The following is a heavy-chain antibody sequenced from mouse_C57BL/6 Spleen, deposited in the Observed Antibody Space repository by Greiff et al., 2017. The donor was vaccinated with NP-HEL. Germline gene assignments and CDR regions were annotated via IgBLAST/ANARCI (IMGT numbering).Heavy chain of an antibody. CDR3: ARHYGNYVLAY. CDR2: IYPGDGDT. J-gene: IGHJ3*01. V-gene: IGHV1-82*01. CDR1: GYAFSSSW. D-gene: IGHD2-1*01. Sequence: VQLQQSGPELVKPGASVKISCKASGYAFSSSWMNWVKQRPGKGLEWIGRIYPGDGDTNYNGKFKGKATLTADKSSSTAYMQLSSLTSEDSAVYFCARHYGNYVLAYWGQGTLVTVSA.